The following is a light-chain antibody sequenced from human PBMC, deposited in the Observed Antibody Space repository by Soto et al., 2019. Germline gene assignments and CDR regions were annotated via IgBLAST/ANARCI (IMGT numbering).Light chain of an antibody. CDR2: DAS. CDR1: QSVSSYY. Sequence: EIVLTQSPGTLSLSPGERATLSCRASQSVSSYYLAWYQQKPGPAPRLLIYDASTRATGIPARFSGSGSGTEFTLTISSLQSEDFAVYYCQQRSNWPRTFGQGTKVDIK. CDR3: QQRSNWPRT. V-gene: IGKV3-11*01. J-gene: IGKJ1*01.